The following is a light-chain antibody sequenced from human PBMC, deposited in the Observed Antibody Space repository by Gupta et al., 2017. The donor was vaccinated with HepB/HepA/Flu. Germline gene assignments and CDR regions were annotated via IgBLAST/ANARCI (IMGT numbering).Light chain of an antibody. CDR2: QVS. V-gene: IGLV2-8*01. J-gene: IGLJ3*02. CDR3: SSYAGSNNWV. Sequence: QSALTQPPSASGSAGQSVTLSCTGTSSDVGAYNYVSWYQQHPGKAPNLMIYQVSKRPAGVPDRFSGSKSGNTASLTVSGLQAEDEADYYCSSYAGSNNWVFGGGTKLTVL. CDR1: SSDVGAYNY.